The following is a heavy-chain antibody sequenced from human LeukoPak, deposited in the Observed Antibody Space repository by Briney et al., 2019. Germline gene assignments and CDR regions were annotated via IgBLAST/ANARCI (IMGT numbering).Heavy chain of an antibody. J-gene: IGHJ4*01. CDR3: ARLGHSIVVVRDY. Sequence: SETLSLTCTVSGGSISSSSYYWGWIRQPPGKGLEWIGSIYYSGSTYYNPSLKSRVTISVDTSKNQFSLKLSSVTAADTAVYYCARLGHSIVVVRDYCGQGTLVTVSS. D-gene: IGHD2-21*01. V-gene: IGHV4-39*01. CDR1: GGSISSSSYY. CDR2: IYYSGST.